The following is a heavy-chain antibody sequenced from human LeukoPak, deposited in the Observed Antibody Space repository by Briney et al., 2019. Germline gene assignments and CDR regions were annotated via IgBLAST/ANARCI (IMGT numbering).Heavy chain of an antibody. CDR3: AKSHQGYSSGWGDY. J-gene: IGHJ4*02. CDR2: ISGSGGST. Sequence: GGSLRLSCAASGFTFSSYAMSWVRQAPGKGLEWVSAISGSGGSTYYADSVKGRFTISRDNSKNTLYLQMNSLRAEDTAVYYCAKSHQGYSSGWGDYWGQGTLVTVSS. V-gene: IGHV3-23*01. CDR1: GFTFSSYA. D-gene: IGHD6-19*01.